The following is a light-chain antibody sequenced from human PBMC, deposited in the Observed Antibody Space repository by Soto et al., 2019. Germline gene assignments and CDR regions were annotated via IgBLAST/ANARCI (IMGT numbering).Light chain of an antibody. CDR2: GAS. Sequence: EIVMMQSPATLSVSPGERVTLSCRASQSVSSNLAWYQQKPGQAPRLLIYGASTRATGIPARFSGSGSGTAFTLTISSLQSEDFAVYYCQQYNNWPGWTFGQGTKVEIK. CDR3: QQYNNWPGWT. J-gene: IGKJ1*01. V-gene: IGKV3-15*01. CDR1: QSVSSN.